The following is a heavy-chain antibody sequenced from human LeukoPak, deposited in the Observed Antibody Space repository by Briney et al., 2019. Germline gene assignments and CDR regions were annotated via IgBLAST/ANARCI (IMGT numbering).Heavy chain of an antibody. D-gene: IGHD2-21*02. CDR3: AKGRHIVVVTAPDY. CDR1: GFIVSTHY. J-gene: IGHJ4*02. V-gene: IGHV3-53*01. CDR2: IYSGGST. Sequence: GGSLRLSCAASGFIVSTHYMSWVRQAPGKGLEWVSVIYSGGSTYYADSVKGRFTISRDNSKNTLYLQMNSLRAEDAAVYYCAKGRHIVVVTAPDYWGQGTLVTVSS.